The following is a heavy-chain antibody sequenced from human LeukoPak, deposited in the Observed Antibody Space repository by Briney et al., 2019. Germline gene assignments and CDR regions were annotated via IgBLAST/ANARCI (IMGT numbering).Heavy chain of an antibody. Sequence: GESLKISCKGSGYSFTSYWIGWVRQMPGKGLEWMGIIYPGDSDTRYSPSFQGQVTISADKSISTAYLQWSSLKASGTAMYYCARLDGSGSYPIYYYYYGMDVWGQGTTVTVSS. J-gene: IGHJ6*02. CDR1: GYSFTSYW. D-gene: IGHD3-10*01. V-gene: IGHV5-51*01. CDR3: ARLDGSGSYPIYYYYYGMDV. CDR2: IYPGDSDT.